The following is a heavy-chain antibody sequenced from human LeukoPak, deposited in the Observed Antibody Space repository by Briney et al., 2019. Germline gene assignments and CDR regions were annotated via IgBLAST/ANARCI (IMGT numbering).Heavy chain of an antibody. CDR3: ARVRAGSSSGGWFDP. CDR1: GGSISSDNYY. Sequence: SQTLSLTCTVSGGSISSDNYYWSWIRQPAGKGLEWIGRIYTSGSTNYNPSLKSRVTISVDTSKNQFSLRLSSVTAADTALYYCARVRAGSSSGGWFDPWGQGTLVTVSS. V-gene: IGHV4-61*02. D-gene: IGHD6-13*01. CDR2: IYTSGST. J-gene: IGHJ5*02.